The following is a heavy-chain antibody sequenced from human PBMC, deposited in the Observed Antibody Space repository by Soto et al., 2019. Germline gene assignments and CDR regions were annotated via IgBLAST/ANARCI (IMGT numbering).Heavy chain of an antibody. Sequence: PSETLSLTCTVSGGFISSYYWSWIRQPPGKGLEWIGYIYYSGSTNYNPSLKSRVTISVDTSKNQFSLKLSSVTAADTAVYSCASGLGRSRITIFGVATAPTIYGREGWGQGSTVAVSS. CDR1: GGFISSYY. CDR2: IYYSGST. D-gene: IGHD3-3*01. J-gene: IGHJ6*02. CDR3: ASGLGRSRITIFGVATAPTIYGREG. V-gene: IGHV4-59*01.